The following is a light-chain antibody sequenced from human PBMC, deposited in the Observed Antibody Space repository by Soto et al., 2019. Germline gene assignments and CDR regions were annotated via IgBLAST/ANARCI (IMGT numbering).Light chain of an antibody. V-gene: IGKV3-15*01. CDR1: QSVTSN. Sequence: EIAMTQYPATLSVSPGXRVTSSCRASQSVTSNLAWYQHKPRLAPRLLIYGASTGATGIPARFSGSGSGTEFTLTINSLQSEDFAIYYCQQYNNWPVTFGQGTRREIK. J-gene: IGKJ5*01. CDR2: GAS. CDR3: QQYNNWPVT.